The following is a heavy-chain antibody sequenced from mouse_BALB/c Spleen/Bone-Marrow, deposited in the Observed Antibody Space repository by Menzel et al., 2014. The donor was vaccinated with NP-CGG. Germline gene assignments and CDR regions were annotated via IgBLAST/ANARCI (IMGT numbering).Heavy chain of an antibody. CDR1: GYTFTEYI. CDR2: FYPGSGSI. J-gene: IGHJ4*01. D-gene: IGHD1-1*01. CDR3: ARHEGDSSSYYYAMDY. Sequence: VQLQQSGAELVKPGASVKLSCKASGYTFTEYIIHWVKQRSGQGLEWIGWFYPGSGSIKYNEKFKDKATLTADKSSSVVSMGLGRLTSGGSAVYFCARHEGDSSSYYYAMDYWGQGTSVTVSS. V-gene: IGHV1-62-2*01.